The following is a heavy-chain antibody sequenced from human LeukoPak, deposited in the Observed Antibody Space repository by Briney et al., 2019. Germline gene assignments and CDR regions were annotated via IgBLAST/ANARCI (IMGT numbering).Heavy chain of an antibody. CDR3: HPLGYTSN. D-gene: IGHD6-13*01. V-gene: IGHV3-74*01. J-gene: IGHJ4*02. CDR2: IKNDGST. Sequence: GGSLRLSCVVSGFTSGFTFSSRWMHWVRQAPGKGLVWVSLIKNDGSTNYADSVKGRFTVSRDNAENTLYLQMNNLRVEDTALYFCHPLGYTSNWGQGTLVTVSS. CDR1: GFTFSSRW.